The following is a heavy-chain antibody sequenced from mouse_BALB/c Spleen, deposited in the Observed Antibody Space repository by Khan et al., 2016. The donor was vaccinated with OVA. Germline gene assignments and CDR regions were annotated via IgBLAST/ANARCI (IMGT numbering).Heavy chain of an antibody. J-gene: IGHJ2*01. CDR3: ARDRIDY. CDR1: GYTFTSYW. V-gene: IGHV1-7*01. CDR2: INPTSGYT. Sequence: QVQLQQSGAELAKPGASVKMSCKASGYTFTSYWMHWIKQRPGQGLEWIGYINPTSGYTDYNQKFKDKATLTADQSSSTAYMTLSSLTSDYSAVYYCARDRIDYWGQGTALTVSS.